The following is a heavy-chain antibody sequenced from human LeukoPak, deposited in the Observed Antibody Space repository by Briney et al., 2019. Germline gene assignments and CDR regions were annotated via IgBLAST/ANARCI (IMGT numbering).Heavy chain of an antibody. J-gene: IGHJ4*02. CDR1: GGSISRYY. V-gene: IGHV4-59*13. CDR2: IHYSGST. D-gene: IGHD6-19*01. Sequence: SETLSLTCTVSGGSISRYYWSWSRQPPGKGLEWIGHIHYSGSTNSNPSLKSRVTISVDTSKNQFSLKLRSVTAADTAVYYCARDLDNSGWYVFDYWGRGNLVTVSS. CDR3: ARDLDNSGWYVFDY.